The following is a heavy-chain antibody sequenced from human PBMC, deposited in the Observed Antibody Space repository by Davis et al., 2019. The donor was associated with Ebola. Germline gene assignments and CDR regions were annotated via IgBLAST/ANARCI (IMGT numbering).Heavy chain of an antibody. CDR1: GGTFSSFA. V-gene: IGHV1-69*05. Sequence: SVKVSCKASGGTFSSFAVSWVRQAPGQGLEWMGGIIPMFRSPNYAQKFQGRVTMTRDTSISTAYMELSRLRSDDTAVYYCARKVYAIVPYYYYGMDVWGQGTTVTVS. D-gene: IGHD2-8*01. CDR2: IIPMFRSP. J-gene: IGHJ6*02. CDR3: ARKVYAIVPYYYYGMDV.